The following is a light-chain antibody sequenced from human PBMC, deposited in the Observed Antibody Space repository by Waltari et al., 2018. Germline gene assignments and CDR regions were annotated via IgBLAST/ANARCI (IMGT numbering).Light chain of an antibody. J-gene: IGKJ4*01. Sequence: DIQMTQSPSFVSASVGDRVIITCRASQGISSGLAWYQQKAGKAPNLLIYKASTLETGGPSRFSGSQSGTVFTLTISSLQPEDFATYYCQQADVFPFTFGRGTKVEIK. CDR1: QGISSG. CDR2: KAS. V-gene: IGKV1-12*01. CDR3: QQADVFPFT.